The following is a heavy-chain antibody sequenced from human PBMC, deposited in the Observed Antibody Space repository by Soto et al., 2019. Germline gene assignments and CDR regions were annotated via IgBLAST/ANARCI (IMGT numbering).Heavy chain of an antibody. CDR3: ATRSTNYYFY. D-gene: IGHD3-22*01. Sequence: GGSLRLSCAVSGLTFSSFEMDWVRQAAGKGPEWISYISRGATTTYYADSVRGRFTISRDDAENSVFLQMDSLRVEDTAIYFCATRSTNYYFYWGQGTLVTVSS. V-gene: IGHV3-48*03. CDR1: GLTFSSFE. J-gene: IGHJ4*02. CDR2: ISRGATTT.